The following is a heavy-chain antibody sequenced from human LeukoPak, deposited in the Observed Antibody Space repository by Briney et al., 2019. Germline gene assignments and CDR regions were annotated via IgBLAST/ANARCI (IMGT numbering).Heavy chain of an antibody. CDR2: IYYSGST. V-gene: IGHV4-30-4*01. CDR1: GASISSGDYY. Sequence: PSETLSLTCTVSGASISSGDYYWSWIRQPPGKGLEWTGYIYYSGSTYYNASLKSRVTISLDTSKNQFSLKLSSVTAADTAVYYCARGELRLRAFDVWGQGTMVTVSS. CDR3: ARGELRLRAFDV. D-gene: IGHD1-7*01. J-gene: IGHJ3*01.